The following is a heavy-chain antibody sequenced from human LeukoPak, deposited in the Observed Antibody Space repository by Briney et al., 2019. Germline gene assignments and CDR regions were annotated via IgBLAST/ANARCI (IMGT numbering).Heavy chain of an antibody. CDR2: ISSSSSTI. CDR3: ARGGYSSSWENDY. D-gene: IGHD6-13*01. J-gene: IGHJ4*02. Sequence: QPGGSLRLSCAASRFTYSSYSMNWVRQAPGKGLEWGSYISSSSSTIYYADSVEGRFTISRDNAKNSLYLQMNSLRAEDTAVYYCARGGYSSSWENDYWGQGTLVTVSS. CDR1: RFTYSSYS. V-gene: IGHV3-48*01.